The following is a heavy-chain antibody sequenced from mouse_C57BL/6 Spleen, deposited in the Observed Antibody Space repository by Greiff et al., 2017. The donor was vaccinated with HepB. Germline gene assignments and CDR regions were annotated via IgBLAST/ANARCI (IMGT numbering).Heavy chain of an antibody. CDR3: ARSGGSSLYYFDY. CDR1: GYAFTNYL. J-gene: IGHJ2*01. Sequence: QVQLQQSGAELVRPGTSVKVSCKASGYAFTNYLIEWVKQRLGQGLEWIGVINPGSGGTNYNEKFKGKATLTADKSSSTAYMQLSSLTSEDSAVYFCARSGGSSLYYFDYWGQGTTLTVSS. CDR2: INPGSGGT. V-gene: IGHV1-54*01. D-gene: IGHD1-1*01.